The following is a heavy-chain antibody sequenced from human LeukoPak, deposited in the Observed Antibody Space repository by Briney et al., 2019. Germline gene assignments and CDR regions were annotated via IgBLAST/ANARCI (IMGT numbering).Heavy chain of an antibody. CDR3: ASRGGYEPFDY. Sequence: GGSLRLSCAASGFTFSDYYMSWTRQAPGKGLEWVSYISSSSSYTNSADSVKGRFTISRDNAKNSLYLQMNSLRAEDAAVYYCASRGGYEPFDYWGQGTLVTVSS. D-gene: IGHD3-16*01. CDR1: GFTFSDYY. V-gene: IGHV3-11*06. J-gene: IGHJ4*02. CDR2: ISSSSSYT.